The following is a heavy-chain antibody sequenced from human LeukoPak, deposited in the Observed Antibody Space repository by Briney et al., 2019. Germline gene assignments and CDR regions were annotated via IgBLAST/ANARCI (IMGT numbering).Heavy chain of an antibody. CDR1: AYTFTGYY. J-gene: IGHJ4*02. CDR3: ARADHGARSNGFYTLDY. CDR2: INPNSGGT. Sequence: ASVKVSCKASAYTFTGYYMHWVRQAPGQGLEWMGWINPNSGGTNYAQKFQGRVTVTRDTSISTAYMELSRLRSDDTAVYYCARADHGARSNGFYTLDYWGQGTLVTVSS. D-gene: IGHD2-2*02. V-gene: IGHV1-2*02.